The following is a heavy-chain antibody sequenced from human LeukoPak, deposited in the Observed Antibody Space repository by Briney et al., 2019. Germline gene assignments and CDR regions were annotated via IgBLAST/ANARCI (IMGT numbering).Heavy chain of an antibody. CDR2: IYPGDSDT. J-gene: IGHJ4*02. CDR3: ARHGRAYSSFADFDY. Sequence: GESLKISCKGSGYSFTSYWIGWVRQMPGKGLEWMRIIYPGDSDTRYSPSFQGQVTISADKSFSTAYLQWSSLKASDTAMYYCARHGRAYSSFADFDYWGQGTLVTVSS. V-gene: IGHV5-51*01. D-gene: IGHD6-6*01. CDR1: GYSFTSYW.